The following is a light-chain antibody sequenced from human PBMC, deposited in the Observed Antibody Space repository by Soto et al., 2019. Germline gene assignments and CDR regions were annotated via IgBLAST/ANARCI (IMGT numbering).Light chain of an antibody. CDR1: QSISNW. CDR3: QQYNSYST. CDR2: DAS. J-gene: IGKJ1*01. Sequence: DIQITQSPSTLSASVGDRVTITCRASQSISNWLAWYQQKSGKAPKLLIYDASSLESGVPSRFSGSGYGTEFTLTISSLQPDDFATYYCQQYNSYSTFGQGTKVDIK. V-gene: IGKV1-5*01.